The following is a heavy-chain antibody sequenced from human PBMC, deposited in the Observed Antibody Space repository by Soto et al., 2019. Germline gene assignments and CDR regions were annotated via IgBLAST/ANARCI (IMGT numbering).Heavy chain of an antibody. V-gene: IGHV3-66*04. CDR3: ARLKTGTTSSYFDY. CDR1: GFTVSSNY. D-gene: IGHD1-7*01. Sequence: GGSLRLSCAASGFTVSSNYMSWVRQAPGKGLEWVSVIYSGGSTYYADSVKGRFTISRDNSKNTLYLQMNSLRAEDTAVYYCARLKTGTTSSYFDYWGQGTLVTVSS. CDR2: IYSGGST. J-gene: IGHJ4*02.